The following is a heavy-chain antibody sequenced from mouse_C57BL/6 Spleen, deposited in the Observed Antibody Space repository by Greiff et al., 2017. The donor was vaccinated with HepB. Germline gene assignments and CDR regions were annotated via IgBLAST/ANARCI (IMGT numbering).Heavy chain of an antibody. J-gene: IGHJ2*01. CDR3: ARGGDYDPSFDY. V-gene: IGHV1-82*01. CDR1: GYAFSSSW. CDR2: IYPGDGET. D-gene: IGHD2-4*01. Sequence: VQLQQSGPELVKPGASVKISCKASGYAFSSSWMNWVKQRPGKGLEWIGRIYPGDGETNYNGKFKGKATLTAEKSSSTAYMQLSSLTYEDSAVYFCARGGDYDPSFDYWGQGTTLTVSS.